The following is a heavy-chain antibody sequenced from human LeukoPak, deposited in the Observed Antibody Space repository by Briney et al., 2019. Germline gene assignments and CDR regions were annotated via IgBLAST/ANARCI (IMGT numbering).Heavy chain of an antibody. V-gene: IGHV4-59*02. CDR2: VDHTGST. Sequence: PSETLSLTCSVSDDSVTMYYWTWIRQPPGKGLEWIGYVDHTGSTNFNPSLNGRVSISRDTTKNLFSLRLRSVTAADTAVYFCARGRVSSSTWYSTYYYYFYMDVWGKGTTVTVSS. D-gene: IGHD1-1*01. J-gene: IGHJ6*03. CDR1: DDSVTMYY. CDR3: ARGRVSSSTWYSTYYYYFYMDV.